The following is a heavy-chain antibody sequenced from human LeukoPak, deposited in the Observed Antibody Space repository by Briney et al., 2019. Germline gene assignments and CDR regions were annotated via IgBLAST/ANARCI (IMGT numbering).Heavy chain of an antibody. D-gene: IGHD6-19*01. Sequence: SETLSLTCAVYGGSFSGYYWNWIRQPPGKGLEWIGEINDSGSTNYNPFLKSRVSISVDTSKKQFSLKVNSVTAADTAVYYCAREYGSLPTFDYWGLGTLVTVSS. V-gene: IGHV4-34*01. CDR1: GGSFSGYY. J-gene: IGHJ4*02. CDR3: AREYGSLPTFDY. CDR2: INDSGST.